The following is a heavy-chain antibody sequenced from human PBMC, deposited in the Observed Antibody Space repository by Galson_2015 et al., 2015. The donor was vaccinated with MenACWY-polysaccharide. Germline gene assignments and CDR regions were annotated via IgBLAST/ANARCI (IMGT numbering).Heavy chain of an antibody. Sequence: SLRLSCAASGSRFSSSGMHWVRQAPGKGLEWVAVIQYDGSKIVYADSVKGRFTISRDNSKNTVFLEMNTLGAEDTAVYCCAREGSRIVFHAFDTWGQGTMVTVSS. CDR3: AREGSRIVFHAFDT. CDR2: IQYDGSKI. J-gene: IGHJ3*02. D-gene: IGHD2-15*01. CDR1: GSRFSSSG. V-gene: IGHV3-33*01.